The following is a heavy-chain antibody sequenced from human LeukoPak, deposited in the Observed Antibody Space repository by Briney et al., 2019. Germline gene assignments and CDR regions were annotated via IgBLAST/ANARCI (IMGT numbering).Heavy chain of an antibody. CDR3: AREGDRYGVVVVTAIQGYYGMDV. CDR2: ISSSSSYI. D-gene: IGHD2-21*02. J-gene: IGHJ6*02. CDR1: GFTFSSYS. V-gene: IGHV3-21*01. Sequence: GGSLRLSCAASGFTFSSYSMNWVRQAPGKGLEWVSSISSSSSYIYYTDSVKGRFTISRDNAKNSLYLQMNSLRAEDTAVYYCAREGDRYGVVVVTAIQGYYGMDVWGQGTTVTVSS.